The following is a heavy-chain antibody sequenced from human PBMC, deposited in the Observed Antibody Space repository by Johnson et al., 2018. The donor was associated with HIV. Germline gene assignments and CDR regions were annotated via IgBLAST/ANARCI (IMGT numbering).Heavy chain of an antibody. CDR2: IGTAGDT. CDR3: ARDIMADTALDPGFAFDI. V-gene: IGHV3-13*01. D-gene: IGHD3-16*01. CDR1: GFTFSSYD. Sequence: VRLVESGGGLVQPGGSLRLSCAASGFTFSSYDMHWVRQATGKGLEWVSAIGTAGDTYYPGSVKGRFTISRENAKNSLYLQMNSLRAEDTAVYYCARDIMADTALDPGFAFDIWGQGTMVTVSS. J-gene: IGHJ3*02.